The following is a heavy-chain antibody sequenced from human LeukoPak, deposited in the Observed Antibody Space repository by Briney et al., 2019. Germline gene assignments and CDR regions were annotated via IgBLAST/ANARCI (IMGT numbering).Heavy chain of an antibody. Sequence: GGSLRLSCAASGFTFSSYEMNWVRQAPGKGLEWVSVIYSGGPTYYADSVRGRFTISRDNSKNTLYLQMNSLRAEDTAVYFCARRTDSSWALDYWGQGTLVTVSS. D-gene: IGHD6-13*01. CDR1: GFTFSSYE. J-gene: IGHJ4*02. V-gene: IGHV3-53*01. CDR3: ARRTDSSWALDY. CDR2: IYSGGPT.